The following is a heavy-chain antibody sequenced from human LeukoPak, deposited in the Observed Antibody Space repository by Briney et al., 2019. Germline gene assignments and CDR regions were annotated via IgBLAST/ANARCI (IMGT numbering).Heavy chain of an antibody. V-gene: IGHV3-15*01. CDR3: TTEYYYDSSGYYFH. CDR1: GFTFSNAW. CDR2: IKSKTDGGTT. Sequence: GGSLRLSCAASGFTFSNAWMSWVRQAPGKGLEWVGRIKSKTDGGTTDYAAPVKGRFTISRDDSKNTLYLQMNSLKTEDTAVYYCTTEYYYDSSGYYFHWGQGTLVTVSS. J-gene: IGHJ4*02. D-gene: IGHD3-22*01.